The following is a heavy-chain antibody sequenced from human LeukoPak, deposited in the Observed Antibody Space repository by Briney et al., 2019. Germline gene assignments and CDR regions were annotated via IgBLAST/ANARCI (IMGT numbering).Heavy chain of an antibody. CDR2: IYYSGST. V-gene: IGHV4-39*07. D-gene: IGHD2-21*02. J-gene: IGHJ4*02. CDR1: GGSISSSSYY. CDR3: ATIDCGGDCYLHY. Sequence: SETLSLTCTVSGGSISSSSYYWGWIRQPPGKGLEWIGSIYYSGSTYYNPSLKSRVTISVDTSKNQFSLKLSSVTAADTAVYYCATIDCGGDCYLHYWGQGTLVTVSS.